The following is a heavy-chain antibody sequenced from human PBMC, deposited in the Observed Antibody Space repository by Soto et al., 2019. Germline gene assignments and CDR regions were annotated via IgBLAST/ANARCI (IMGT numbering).Heavy chain of an antibody. CDR1: GDSVSSNSAA. V-gene: IGHV6-1*01. Sequence: PSQTLSLTCAISGDSVSSNSAAWNWIRQSPSRGLEWLGRTYYRSKWYNDYAVSVKSRITINPDTSKTQFSLQLNSVTPEDTAVYYCARARKVPGIAAAGDFDYWGQGALVTVSS. D-gene: IGHD6-13*01. CDR2: TYYRSKWYN. CDR3: ARARKVPGIAAAGDFDY. J-gene: IGHJ4*02.